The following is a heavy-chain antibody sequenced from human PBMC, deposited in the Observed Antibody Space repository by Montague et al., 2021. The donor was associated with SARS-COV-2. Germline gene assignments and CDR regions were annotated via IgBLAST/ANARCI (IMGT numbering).Heavy chain of an antibody. CDR3: ASGIAATYYYYMDV. CDR1: GGSISSGSYY. J-gene: IGHJ6*03. CDR2: IYTSGST. Sequence: TRSLTCTVSGGSISSGSYYWSWTRQPAGKGLEWIGRIYTSGSTNYNPSLKSRVTISVDTSKNQFSLKLSSVTAADTAVYYCASGIAATYYYYMDVWGKGTTVTVSS. D-gene: IGHD6-13*01. V-gene: IGHV4-61*02.